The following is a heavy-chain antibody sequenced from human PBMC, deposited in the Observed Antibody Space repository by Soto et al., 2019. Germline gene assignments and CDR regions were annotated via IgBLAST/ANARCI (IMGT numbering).Heavy chain of an antibody. D-gene: IGHD6-6*01. J-gene: IGHJ5*02. CDR2: IYYSGST. CDR3: ARLCSSSKTT. V-gene: IGHV4-39*01. Sequence: PSETLSLTCTVSGGSISSSSYYWGWIRQPPGKGLEWIGSIYYSGSTYYNPSLKSRVTISVDTSKNQFSLKLSSVTAADTAVYYCARLCSSSKTTWGQGTLVTVSS. CDR1: GGSISSSSYY.